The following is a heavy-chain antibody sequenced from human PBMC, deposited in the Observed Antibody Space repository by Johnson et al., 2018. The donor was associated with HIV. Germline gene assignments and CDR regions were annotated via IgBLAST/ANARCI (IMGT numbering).Heavy chain of an antibody. CDR1: GFTVSSNY. CDR3: AREANAFDI. V-gene: IGHV3-53*01. J-gene: IGHJ3*02. CDR2: IYSGGST. Sequence: VQLVESGGVVAQPGGSLRLSCAPSGFTVSSNYMSWVRQAPGKGLEWVSVIYSGGSTYYADSVKGRFTISRDNSKNTLYLQMNSLRAEDTAVYYCAREANAFDIWGQGTMVTVSS.